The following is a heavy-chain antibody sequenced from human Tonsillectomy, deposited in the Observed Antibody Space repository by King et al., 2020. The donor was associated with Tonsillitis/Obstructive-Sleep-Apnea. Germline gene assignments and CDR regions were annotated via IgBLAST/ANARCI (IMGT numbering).Heavy chain of an antibody. J-gene: IGHJ3*02. Sequence: QLQESGPGLVKPSQTLSLTCTVSGGTISRSGYYWSWIRQHPGKGLEWIGYIYYSGSPHYNPSLKCLITISVDTSKNRFSLKLTSVTAADTAVYFCARVHSGDPDTFDIWGRGTMVTVSS. D-gene: IGHD4-17*01. CDR3: ARVHSGDPDTFDI. CDR1: GGTISRSGYY. V-gene: IGHV4-31*01. CDR2: IYYSGSP.